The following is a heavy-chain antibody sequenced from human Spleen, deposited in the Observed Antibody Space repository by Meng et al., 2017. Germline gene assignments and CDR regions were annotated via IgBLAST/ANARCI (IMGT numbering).Heavy chain of an antibody. CDR3: ARDEDISAAGKLFGDY. J-gene: IGHJ4*02. D-gene: IGHD6-13*01. CDR2: INPKSGDT. CDR1: GYTFPDYY. Sequence: GRLGGAGAEVENAGASVKVSWNASGYTFPDYYLHWGRRSPGQGLEWMGRINPKSGDTHYAQKFQGRVTMTGDTSISTAYMELSGLRSDDTAMYYCARDEDISAAGKLFGDYWGQGTLVTVSS. V-gene: IGHV1-2*06.